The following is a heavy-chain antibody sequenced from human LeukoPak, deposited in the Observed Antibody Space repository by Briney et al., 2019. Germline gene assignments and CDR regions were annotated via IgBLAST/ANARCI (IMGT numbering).Heavy chain of an antibody. J-gene: IGHJ4*02. D-gene: IGHD2-21*02. CDR2: ISGSGGST. V-gene: IGHV3-23*01. CDR3: AKDQGSVVTASAFDY. CDR1: GFTFSSYA. Sequence: PGGSLRLSCAASGFTFSSYAMSWVRQAPGKGLEWVSAISGSGGSTYYADSVKGRFTISRDNSKNTLYLQMNSLRAEDTAVYYCAKDQGSVVTASAFDYWGQGTLVTVSS.